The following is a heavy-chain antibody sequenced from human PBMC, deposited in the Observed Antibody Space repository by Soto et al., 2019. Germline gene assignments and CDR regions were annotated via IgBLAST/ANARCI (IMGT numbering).Heavy chain of an antibody. CDR2: INPNSGGT. V-gene: IGHV1-2*02. D-gene: IGHD2-21*02. CDR3: ARDGPKLAYCGGDCYSDWFDP. CDR1: GYTFTGYY. J-gene: IGHJ5*02. Sequence: ASVKVPCKASGYTFTGYYMHWVRQAPGQGLEWMGWINPNSGGTNYAQKFQGRVTMTRDTSISTAYMELSRLRSDDTAVYYCARDGPKLAYCGGDCYSDWFDPWGQGTRVTVSS.